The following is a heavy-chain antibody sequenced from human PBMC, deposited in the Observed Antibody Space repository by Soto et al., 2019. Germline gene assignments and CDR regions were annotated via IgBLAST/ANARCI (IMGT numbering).Heavy chain of an antibody. CDR2: ITYDGSNQ. CDR1: GCTFRIYG. J-gene: IGHJ6*02. CDR3: AREIAVAGTYSFSYYYCSGMAV. V-gene: IGHV3-30*03. D-gene: IGHD6-19*01. Sequence: SQRVSYAAAGCTFRIYGTHWVCQAPCKGLEWVAVITYDGSNQYYGGAVKGGFTISRDKSKNTLYLQMNSLRTDDTAVYYCAREIAVAGTYSFSYYYCSGMAVWRQGTTVTVSS.